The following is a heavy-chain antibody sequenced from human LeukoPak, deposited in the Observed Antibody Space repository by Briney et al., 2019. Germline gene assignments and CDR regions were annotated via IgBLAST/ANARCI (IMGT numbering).Heavy chain of an antibody. J-gene: IGHJ6*04. V-gene: IGHV1-69*13. CDR3: ASPQEYTPYYYYGMDV. Sequence: ASVKVSCKASGGTFSSYAISWVRQAPGQGLAWMGGIIPIFGTANYAQKFQGRVTITADESTSTAYMELSSLRSEDTAVYYCASPQEYTPYYYYGMDVWGKGTTVTVSS. CDR2: IIPIFGTA. D-gene: IGHD1-1*01. CDR1: GGTFSSYA.